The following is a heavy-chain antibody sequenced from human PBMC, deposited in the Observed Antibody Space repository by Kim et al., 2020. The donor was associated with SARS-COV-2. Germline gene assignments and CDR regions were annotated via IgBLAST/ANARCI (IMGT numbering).Heavy chain of an antibody. CDR1: GYSFTSYW. CDR2: IDPSDSYT. CDR3: ASSVPGYCSGGSCYPGEGYYGRGV. V-gene: IGHV5-10-1*01. D-gene: IGHD2-15*01. Sequence: GESLKISCKGSGYSFTSYWISWVRQMPGKGLEWMGRIDPSDSYTNYSPSFQGHVTISADKSISTAYLQWSSLKASDTAMYYCASSVPGYCSGGSCYPGEGYYGRGVWGQGTTVTVSS. J-gene: IGHJ6*02.